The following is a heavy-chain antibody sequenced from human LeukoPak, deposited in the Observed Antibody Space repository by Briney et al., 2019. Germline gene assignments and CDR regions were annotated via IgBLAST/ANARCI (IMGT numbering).Heavy chain of an antibody. V-gene: IGHV3-33*01. CDR2: IWYDGSNK. D-gene: IGHD4-17*01. CDR1: GFTFSSYG. J-gene: IGHJ6*02. CDR3: ARTSSHDYGDYDRVLPTRLDV. Sequence: HPGRSLRLSCAASGFTFSSYGMHWVRQAPGKGLEWVAVIWYDGSNKYYVDSVKGRFTISRDNSKNTLYLQMNSLRAEDTAVYYCARTSSHDYGDYDRVLPTRLDVWGRGTTVTVSS.